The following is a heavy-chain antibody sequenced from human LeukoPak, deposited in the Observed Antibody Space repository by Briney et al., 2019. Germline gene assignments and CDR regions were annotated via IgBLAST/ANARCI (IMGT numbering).Heavy chain of an antibody. V-gene: IGHV3-30*04. CDR3: ARDGYCSGGSCSGWFDP. CDR1: GFTFSSYA. CDR2: ISYDGSNK. J-gene: IGHJ5*02. D-gene: IGHD2-15*01. Sequence: PGGSLRLSCAASGFTFSSYAMHWVRQAPGKGLEWVAVISYDGSNKYYADSVKGRFTISRDNSKNTLYLQMNSLRAEDTAVYYCARDGYCSGGSCSGWFDPWGQGTLVTVSS.